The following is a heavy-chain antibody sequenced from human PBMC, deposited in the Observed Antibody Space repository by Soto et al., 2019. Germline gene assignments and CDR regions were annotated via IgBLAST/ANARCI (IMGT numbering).Heavy chain of an antibody. CDR3: TSCSSTSGYHPWGLRHFAP. D-gene: IGHD2-2*01. CDR2: VYQSGTA. V-gene: IGHV4-38-2*01. Sequence: SETLSLTLGVSGHYINSGYYWGRIRPSPGKGLEWIGSVYQSGTANYNPSLKSRVAISIDTCKNQFSVSLSSVTAADTAVYFCTSCSSTSGYHPWGLRHFAPWGQATLV. J-gene: IGHJ5*02. CDR1: GHYINSGYY.